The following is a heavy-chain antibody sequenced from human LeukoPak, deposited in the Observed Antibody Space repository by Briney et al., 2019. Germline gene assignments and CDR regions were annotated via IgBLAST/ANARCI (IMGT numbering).Heavy chain of an antibody. CDR1: GFTFSKHS. J-gene: IGHJ5*02. D-gene: IGHD3-22*01. V-gene: IGHV3-21*01. Sequence: GGSLRLSCAASGFTFSKHSMSWVRQAPGKGLEWVSSISSSSSYIYYADSVKGRFTISRGNAKNSLYLQMNSLRAEDTAVYYCARAYTHDSSGYYYHWGQGTLVTVSS. CDR3: ARAYTHDSSGYYYH. CDR2: ISSSSSYI.